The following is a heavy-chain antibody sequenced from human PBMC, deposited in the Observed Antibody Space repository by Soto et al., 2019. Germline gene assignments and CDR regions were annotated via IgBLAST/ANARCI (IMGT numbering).Heavy chain of an antibody. Sequence: QVQLVQSGAEVKKPGASVKVSCKASGYTFTSYGISWVRQAPGQGLEWMGWISAYNGNTNYAQKLQGRVTMTTDRSTSKAYMELRSLRSDDTAVYYCARDISYYDFWSGYYDHDAFDIWGQGTMVTVSS. J-gene: IGHJ3*02. V-gene: IGHV1-18*01. D-gene: IGHD3-3*01. CDR3: ARDISYYDFWSGYYDHDAFDI. CDR1: GYTFTSYG. CDR2: ISAYNGNT.